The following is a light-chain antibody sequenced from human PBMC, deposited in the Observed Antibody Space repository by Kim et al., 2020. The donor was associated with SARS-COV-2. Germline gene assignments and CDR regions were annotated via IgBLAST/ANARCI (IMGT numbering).Light chain of an antibody. V-gene: IGLV6-57*01. CDR2: EDK. J-gene: IGLJ3*02. Sequence: KTVTISGTRRSGSITSNYVQWYQQRPGSSPTTVIYEDKQRPSGVPDRFSGSIDSSSNSASLTISGLKTEDEADYYCQSYDSSDHWVFGGGTQLTVL. CDR1: SGSITSNY. CDR3: QSYDSSDHWV.